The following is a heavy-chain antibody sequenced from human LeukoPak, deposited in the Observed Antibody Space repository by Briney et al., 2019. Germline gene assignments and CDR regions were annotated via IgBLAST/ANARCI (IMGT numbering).Heavy chain of an antibody. Sequence: SGGSLRLSCAASGFTFSSYAMSWVRQAPGKGLEWVSAISGSGGSTYYADSVKGRFTISRDNSKNTLYLQMNSLRVEDTAMYFCARDPNGDYIGSFDMRGRGTMVSVSS. D-gene: IGHD4-17*01. CDR2: ISGSGGST. V-gene: IGHV3-23*01. CDR3: ARDPNGDYIGSFDM. J-gene: IGHJ3*02. CDR1: GFTFSSYA.